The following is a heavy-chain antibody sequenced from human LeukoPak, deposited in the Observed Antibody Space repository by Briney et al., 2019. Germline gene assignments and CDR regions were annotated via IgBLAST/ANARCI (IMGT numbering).Heavy chain of an antibody. CDR1: GYTFTGYY. V-gene: IGHV1-2*02. CDR2: ISPNSGGT. Sequence: ASVKVSCKASGYTFTGYYMHWVRQAPGQGLEWMGWISPNSGGTNYAQKFQGRVTMTRDTSISTAYMELSRLRSDDTAVYYCARDVSPVAGPDYWGQGTLVTVSS. J-gene: IGHJ4*02. CDR3: ARDVSPVAGPDY. D-gene: IGHD6-19*01.